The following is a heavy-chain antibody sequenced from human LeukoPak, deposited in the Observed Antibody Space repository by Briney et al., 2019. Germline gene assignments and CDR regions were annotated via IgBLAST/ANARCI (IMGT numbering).Heavy chain of an antibody. V-gene: IGHV3-23*01. J-gene: IGHJ4*02. CDR3: ANLEGWLPDY. Sequence: GGSLRLSCVGSGFTFSRYAMSWVRQAPGKGLEWVSGISGSGSSTFYADSVRGRSTISRDNSKNTLYLQMNSLRAEDTAVYYCANLEGWLPDYWGQGTLVTVSS. D-gene: IGHD5-12*01. CDR2: ISGSGSST. CDR1: GFTFSRYA.